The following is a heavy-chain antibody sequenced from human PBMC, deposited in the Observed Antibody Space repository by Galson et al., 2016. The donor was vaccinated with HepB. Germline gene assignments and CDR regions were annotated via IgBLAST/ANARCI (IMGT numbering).Heavy chain of an antibody. D-gene: IGHD2-2*01. CDR3: ARALGRVPPTAIWGY. CDR2: INHSGSA. CDR1: GGSFSDYY. Sequence: SETLSLTCAVCGGSFSDYYWSWIRQSPGKGLEWIGEINHSGSANYNPSLKSRVTMSLDTSKNQFSLKLTSVTAADTAVYYCARALGRVPPTAIWGYWGQGTLVTVSS. J-gene: IGHJ4*02. V-gene: IGHV4-34*01.